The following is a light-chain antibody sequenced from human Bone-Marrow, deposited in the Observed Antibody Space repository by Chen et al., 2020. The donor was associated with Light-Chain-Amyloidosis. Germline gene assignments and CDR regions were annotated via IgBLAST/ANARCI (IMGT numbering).Light chain of an antibody. V-gene: IGKV1-5*03. CDR1: QSISSW. Sequence: DIQMTQSPSTLSASVGDRVTITCRASQSISSWLAWYQQKPGKAPKLLIYKASSLECGVPSRFSGSGSGTEFTLTISSLQPDDFATYYCQQYNSYSPITFGQGTRLEIK. CDR3: QQYNSYSPIT. CDR2: KAS. J-gene: IGKJ5*01.